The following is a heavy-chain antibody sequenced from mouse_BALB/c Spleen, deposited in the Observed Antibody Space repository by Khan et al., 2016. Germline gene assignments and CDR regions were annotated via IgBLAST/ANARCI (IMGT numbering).Heavy chain of an antibody. CDR2: INTYIGKP. D-gene: IGHD2-13*01. CDR1: GYTFTNYG. V-gene: IGHV9-3-1*01. Sequence: QIQLVQSGPELKKPGETVKISCKASGYTFTNYGMNWVKQAPGKGLKWMGWINTYIGKPTYADDFKGRFAFSLETSASTAYLQINKLKKDAPATYFCASRGDYGGFTYWGQGTLVTVSA. CDR3: ASRGDYGGFTY. J-gene: IGHJ3*01.